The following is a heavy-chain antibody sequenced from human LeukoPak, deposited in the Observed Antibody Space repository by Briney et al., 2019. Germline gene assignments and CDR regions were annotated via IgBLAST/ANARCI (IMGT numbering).Heavy chain of an antibody. J-gene: IGHJ4*02. Sequence: GASVKVSCKVSGYTLTELSIHWVRQAPGKGLEWMGGFDPEDGETIYAQKFQGRVTMTEDTSTDTAYMELSSLRSEDTAVYYCATDAVGATTNGYFDYWGQGTLVTVSS. CDR1: GYTLTELS. D-gene: IGHD1-26*01. V-gene: IGHV1-24*01. CDR3: ATDAVGATTNGYFDY. CDR2: FDPEDGET.